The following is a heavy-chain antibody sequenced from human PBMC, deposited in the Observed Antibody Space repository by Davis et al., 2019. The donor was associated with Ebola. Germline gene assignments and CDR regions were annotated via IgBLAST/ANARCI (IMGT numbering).Heavy chain of an antibody. V-gene: IGHV3-72*01. J-gene: IGHJ6*03. CDR1: GFTFSDHY. CDR3: TTSAYTYYYYMDV. CDR2: SRNKATGYTR. D-gene: IGHD3-16*01. Sequence: GESPKTPCAAPGFTFSDHYMDWVRQAPGKGLEWVGRSRNKATGYTREYAASVKGRVTISSDDPKNSVYLQMNSLKTEDTAVYYCTTSAYTYYYYMDVWGKGTTVTVSS.